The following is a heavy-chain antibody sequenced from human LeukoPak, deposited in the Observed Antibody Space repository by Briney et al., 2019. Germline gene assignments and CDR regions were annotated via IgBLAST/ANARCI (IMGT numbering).Heavy chain of an antibody. CDR3: AKDGGFLAAAGQYYYYYGMDV. CDR1: GFTFSSYA. CDR2: ISGSGGST. J-gene: IGHJ6*02. D-gene: IGHD6-13*01. Sequence: GGSLRLSCAASGFTFSSYAMSWVRQAPGKGLEWVSAISGSGGSTYYADSVKGRFTISRDNSKNTLYLQMNSLRAEDTAVYYCAKDGGFLAAAGQYYYYYGMDVWGQGTTVTVSS. V-gene: IGHV3-23*01.